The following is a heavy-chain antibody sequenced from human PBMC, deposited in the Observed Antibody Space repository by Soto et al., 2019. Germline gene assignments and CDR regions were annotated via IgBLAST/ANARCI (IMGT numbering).Heavy chain of an antibody. Sequence: SETLSLTCTVSVGSIRGYYWSLLRQPAGKGLEWVGRIYSNGSSTYNPSLRSRVTMSVDTSKKQVSLNLSSVTAADTAVYYCAKERVIDAFGWLDPWGQGTMLTVSS. J-gene: IGHJ5*02. D-gene: IGHD2-21*01. CDR3: AKERVIDAFGWLDP. V-gene: IGHV4-4*07. CDR2: IYSNGSS. CDR1: VGSIRGYY.